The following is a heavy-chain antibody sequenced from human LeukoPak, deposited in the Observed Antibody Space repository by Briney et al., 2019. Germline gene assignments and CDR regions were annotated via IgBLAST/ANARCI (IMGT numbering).Heavy chain of an antibody. CDR3: ARGRKGYDILTGYYTFDY. J-gene: IGHJ4*02. CDR2: IIPIFGTA. Sequence: ASVKVSCKASGGTFSSYAISWVRQAPGQGLEWMGGIIPIFGTANYAQKFQGRVTITADESTSTAYMELSSLRSEDTAVYYCARGRKGYDILTGYYTFDYWGRRTLVAVSS. D-gene: IGHD3-9*01. V-gene: IGHV1-69*13. CDR1: GGTFSSYA.